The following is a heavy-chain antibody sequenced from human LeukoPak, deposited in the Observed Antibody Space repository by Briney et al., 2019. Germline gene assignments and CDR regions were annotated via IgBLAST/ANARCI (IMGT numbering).Heavy chain of an antibody. Sequence: AGGSLRLSCAASGFTFSSYAMSWAPQAPGKGVEGVSAISGSGSITYYADSVKGRFTISRDNSKNTLYLQLNSLRAEDTALYYCAKGYSNSWSAPDVWGKGTTVSVPS. V-gene: IGHV3-23*01. CDR3: AKGYSNSWSAPDV. CDR2: ISGSGSIT. CDR1: GFTFSSYA. D-gene: IGHD6-13*01. J-gene: IGHJ6*04.